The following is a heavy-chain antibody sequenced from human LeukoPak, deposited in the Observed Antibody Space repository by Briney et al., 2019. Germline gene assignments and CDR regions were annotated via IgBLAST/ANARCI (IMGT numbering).Heavy chain of an antibody. CDR3: ARGLSTGRGIISGY. CDR2: MNPNSGNT. CDR1: GYTFTGYY. J-gene: IGHJ4*02. D-gene: IGHD3-10*01. V-gene: IGHV1-8*02. Sequence: GASVKVSCKASGYTFTGYYMHWIRQATGQGLEWMGWMNPNSGNTGCAQKFQGRVTMTRDTSISTAYMELSSLRSEDTAVYYCARGLSTGRGIISGYWGQGTLVTVSS.